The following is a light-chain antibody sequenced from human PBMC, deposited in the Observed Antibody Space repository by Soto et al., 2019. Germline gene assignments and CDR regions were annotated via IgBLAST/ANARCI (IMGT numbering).Light chain of an antibody. V-gene: IGKV1-5*01. CDR2: DAS. J-gene: IGKJ4*02. Sequence: DIQMTQSPSTLSASVGDRVSITCRASQSVGNSLAWYQQRPGKAPKLLIFDASTLESGVPSKFNGSESDTEVTFTISSLQPDDSATYYFQQYNTCGLTFGGGTKVEIK. CDR1: QSVGNS. CDR3: QQYNTCGLT.